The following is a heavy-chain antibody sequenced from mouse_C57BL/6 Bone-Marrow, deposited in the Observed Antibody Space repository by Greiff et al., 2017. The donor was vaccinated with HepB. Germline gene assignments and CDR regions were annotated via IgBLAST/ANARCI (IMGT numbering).Heavy chain of an antibody. J-gene: IGHJ3*01. CDR1: GYTFTSYW. V-gene: IGHV1-61*01. Sequence: VQLQQPGAELVRPGSSVKLSCKASGYTFTSYWMDWVKQRPGQGLEWIGNIYPSDSETHYNQKFKDKATLTVDKSSSTAYMQLSSLTSEDSAVYYCARGWPRRGFAYWGQGTLVTVSA. CDR2: IYPSDSET. D-gene: IGHD2-12*01. CDR3: ARGWPRRGFAY.